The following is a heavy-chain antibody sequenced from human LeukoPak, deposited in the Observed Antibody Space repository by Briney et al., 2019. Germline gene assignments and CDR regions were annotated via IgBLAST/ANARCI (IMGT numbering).Heavy chain of an antibody. J-gene: IGHJ4*02. CDR3: ARERSSGCDY. CDR1: GFTFSSYW. CDR2: INHNGNVN. V-gene: IGHV3-7*01. Sequence: GGSLRLSCAASGFTFSSYWMNWARQAPGKGLEWVASINHNGNVNYYVDSVKGRFTISRDNAKNSLYLQMNSLRAEDTAVYYCARERSSGCDYWGQGTLVTVSS. D-gene: IGHD6-19*01.